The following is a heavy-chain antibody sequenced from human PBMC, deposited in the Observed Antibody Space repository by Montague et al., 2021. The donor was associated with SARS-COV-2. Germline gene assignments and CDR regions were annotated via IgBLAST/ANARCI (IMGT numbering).Heavy chain of an antibody. J-gene: IGHJ2*01. D-gene: IGHD2-15*01. CDR3: ARVLGGYCSGGSCYRGWYFDL. CDR1: GGSISRYY. CDR2: IYYSGST. Sequence: TLSLTCTVSGGSISRYYWNWIRQHPGKGLEWIGYIYYSGSTYYNPSLKSRVTISVDTSKNQFSLKLSSVTAADTAVYYCARVLGGYCSGGSCYRGWYFDLWGRGTLVTVSS. V-gene: IGHV4-31*03.